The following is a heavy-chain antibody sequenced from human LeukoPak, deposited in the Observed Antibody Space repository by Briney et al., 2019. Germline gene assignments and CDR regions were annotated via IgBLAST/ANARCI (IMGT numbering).Heavy chain of an antibody. J-gene: IGHJ4*02. CDR2: IKEDGSEK. V-gene: IGHV3-7*05. Sequence: AGGSLRLSCAASGFTFSNYWMNWVRQAPGKGPEWVANIKEDGSEKNYVDSVKGRFTISRDNAKNSLYLQMSSLRAEDTAVYYCARDPLIAVAGIYFDYWGQGTLVTVSS. CDR3: ARDPLIAVAGIYFDY. CDR1: GFTFSNYW. D-gene: IGHD6-19*01.